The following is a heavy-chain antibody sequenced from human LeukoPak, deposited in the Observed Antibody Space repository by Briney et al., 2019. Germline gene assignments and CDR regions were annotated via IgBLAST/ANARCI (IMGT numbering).Heavy chain of an antibody. J-gene: IGHJ6*02. CDR2: INPSGGST. D-gene: IGHD6-13*01. CDR3: ARQPYSSSTDHYYYGMDV. V-gene: IGHV1-46*01. CDR1: GYTFTSHY. Sequence: ASVKVSCKASGYTFTSHYMHWVRQAPGQGLEWMGIINPSGGSTSYAQKFQGRVTMTRDTSTSTVYMELSSLRSEDTAVYYCARQPYSSSTDHYYYGMDVWGQGTTVTVSS.